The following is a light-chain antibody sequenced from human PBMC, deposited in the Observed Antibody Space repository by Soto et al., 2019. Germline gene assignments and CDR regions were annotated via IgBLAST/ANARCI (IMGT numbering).Light chain of an antibody. Sequence: DMQMTQSPSSLSASVGARVSINCQASQDINHYLNCYQQKPGKAPMLLIYDSSSLETVFPSRFSGAGYGTDFTFTTHRPQPEDIATYYCQEYDNLLWTCGKSPKVEI. V-gene: IGKV1-33*01. CDR3: QEYDNLLWT. CDR1: QDINHY. CDR2: DSS. J-gene: IGKJ1*01.